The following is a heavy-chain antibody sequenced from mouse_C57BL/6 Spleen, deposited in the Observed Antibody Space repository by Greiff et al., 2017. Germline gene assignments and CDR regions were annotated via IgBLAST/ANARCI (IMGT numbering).Heavy chain of an antibody. CDR1: GYTFTSYW. J-gene: IGHJ4*01. CDR2: IYPGSGST. CDR3: AREWKAYAMDY. Sequence: QVQLQQPGAELVKPGASVKMSCKASGYTFTSYWITWVKQRPGQGLEWLGDIYPGSGSTNYNEKFKSKATLTVDTSSTTAYMLLSSLTTEDSAVYYCAREWKAYAMDYWGQGTSVTVSS. V-gene: IGHV1-55*01.